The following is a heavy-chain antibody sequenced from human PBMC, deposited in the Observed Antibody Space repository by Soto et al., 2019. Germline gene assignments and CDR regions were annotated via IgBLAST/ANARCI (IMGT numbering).Heavy chain of an antibody. CDR3: ARLDV. CDR1: GGSISSDGYY. Sequence: QVQLQESGPGLVKPSQTLSLTCTVSGGSISSDGYYWSWIRQHPGKGLEWIGYIYYSGSNYYHPSLKSRVTISVDTSKNQFSLKVSCVTAADTALYYCARLDVWGQGTTVTVSS. J-gene: IGHJ6*02. CDR2: IYYSGSN. V-gene: IGHV4-31*03.